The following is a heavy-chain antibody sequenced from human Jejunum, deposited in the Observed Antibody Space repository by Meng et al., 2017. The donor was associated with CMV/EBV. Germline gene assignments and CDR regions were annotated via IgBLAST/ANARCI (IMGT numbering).Heavy chain of an antibody. D-gene: IGHD6-19*01. CDR1: GFTFTSAW. Sequence: EVRLVESGVGFVKPGGSLRVSCAISGFTFTSAWVSWVRQSPGKGLEWVGHIKSTTDGGTTDYAAPVKGRFIISRDDSQNILYLEMNSLQTEDTGVYYCAKELGAGFFDSWGQGTLVTVS. V-gene: IGHV3-15*01. J-gene: IGHJ4*02. CDR3: AKELGAGFFDS. CDR2: IKSTTDGGTT.